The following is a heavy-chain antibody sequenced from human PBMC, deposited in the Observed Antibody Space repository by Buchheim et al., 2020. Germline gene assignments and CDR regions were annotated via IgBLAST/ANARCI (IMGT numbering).Heavy chain of an antibody. CDR1: GYSFVDNW. V-gene: IGHV5-51*01. Sequence: EVQLVQSGAEVKEPGESLRISCRGSGYSFVDNWIGWVRQMPGRGLEWMGIIYPLNSITKYRPSFQGQVTISADKSVSTAYLQWTSLKDSDTAIYYCAGARNGDYNWDVWGQGTT. D-gene: IGHD1-20*01. CDR2: IYPLNSIT. J-gene: IGHJ6*02. CDR3: AGARNGDYNWDV.